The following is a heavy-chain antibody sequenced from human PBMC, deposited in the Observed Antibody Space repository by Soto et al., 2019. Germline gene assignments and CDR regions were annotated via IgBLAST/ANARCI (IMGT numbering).Heavy chain of an antibody. V-gene: IGHV1-18*01. CDR1: GYSFSTYA. Sequence: QLQLMQSGGEAKNPGASVKVSCEASGYSFSTYAISWLRQAPGQGLEWMGLITPNNGYTNYAQKFQGRRILTTDIPSSTAYMELTSLRYDDTAMYYCATSYDSGFDPWGQGTLVSVS. CDR2: ITPNNGYT. D-gene: IGHD3-3*01. CDR3: ATSYDSGFDP. J-gene: IGHJ5*02.